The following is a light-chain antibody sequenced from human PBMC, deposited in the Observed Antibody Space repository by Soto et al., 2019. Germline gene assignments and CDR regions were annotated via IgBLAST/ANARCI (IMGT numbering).Light chain of an antibody. J-gene: IGKJ2*01. CDR1: QDIRVD. CDR2: AAS. CDR3: LQDYDFPYT. V-gene: IGKV1-6*01. Sequence: AIQMTQSPPSLSASVGDRVIITCRASQDIRVDVGWLQQRPGHAPNLLIYAASTLHTRVSSTFTGSGSGTDFSLSINDLQPEDVATYFCLQDYDFPYTFGQGTKLEI.